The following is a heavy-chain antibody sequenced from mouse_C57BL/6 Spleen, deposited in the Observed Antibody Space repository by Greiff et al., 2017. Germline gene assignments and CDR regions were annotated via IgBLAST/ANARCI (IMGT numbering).Heavy chain of an antibody. CDR3: AREVRDYDSIYYYAMDY. Sequence: QVQLQQPGAELVKPGASVKMSCKASGYTFTSYWITWVKQRPGQGLEWIGDIYPGSGSTNYNEKFKSKATLTVDTSSSTAYMQLSSLTSEDSAVYYCAREVRDYDSIYYYAMDYWGQGTSVTVSS. CDR2: IYPGSGST. J-gene: IGHJ4*01. V-gene: IGHV1-55*01. CDR1: GYTFTSYW. D-gene: IGHD2-4*01.